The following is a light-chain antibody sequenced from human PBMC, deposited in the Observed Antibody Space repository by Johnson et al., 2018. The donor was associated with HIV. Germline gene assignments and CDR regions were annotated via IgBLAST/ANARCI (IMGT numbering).Light chain of an antibody. CDR3: GTWDSSLSAGV. CDR2: ENN. Sequence: QSVLTQPPSVSAAPGQKVTISCSGSSSNIGNNYVSWYQQLPGTAPKLLIYENNKRPSGIPDRFSGSKSGASATLGITGLQTGDEADYYCGTWDSSLSAGVFGTGNTVPVL. CDR1: SSNIGNNY. V-gene: IGLV1-51*02. J-gene: IGLJ1*01.